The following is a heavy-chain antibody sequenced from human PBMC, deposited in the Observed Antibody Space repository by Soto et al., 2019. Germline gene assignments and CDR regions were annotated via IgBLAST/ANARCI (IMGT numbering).Heavy chain of an antibody. J-gene: IGHJ4*02. CDR2: ISGSGGRT. Sequence: EVQLLEYGGGLVQPGGSLRLSCAASGFTFSNYAVTWVRQAPGKGLEWVSTISGSGGRTYYADSVKGRFTISRDNSKNTLYLQMNSLRAEDTAVYYCAKDQGSSWYEIDYWGQGTLGTVSS. CDR1: GFTFSNYA. CDR3: AKDQGSSWYEIDY. D-gene: IGHD6-13*01. V-gene: IGHV3-23*01.